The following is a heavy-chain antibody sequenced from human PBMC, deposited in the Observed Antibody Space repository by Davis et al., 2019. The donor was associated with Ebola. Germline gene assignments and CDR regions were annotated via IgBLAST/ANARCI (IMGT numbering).Heavy chain of an antibody. CDR3: AKNWYNYDSSGYFAFDI. J-gene: IGHJ3*02. CDR2: LYSGGST. V-gene: IGHV3-53*05. CDR1: GFTVRSNY. D-gene: IGHD3-22*01. Sequence: GESLKISCAASGFTVRSNYMSWVRQAPGKGLEWISVLYSGGSTYYADSVRGRFTISRDNSKNTLYLQMNSLRAEDTALYYCAKNWYNYDSSGYFAFDIWGQGTMVTVSS.